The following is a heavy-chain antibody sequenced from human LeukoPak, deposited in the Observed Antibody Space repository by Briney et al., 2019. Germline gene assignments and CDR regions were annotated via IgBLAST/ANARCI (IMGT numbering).Heavy chain of an antibody. CDR3: ARGYYGSGSALAFGI. J-gene: IGHJ3*02. D-gene: IGHD3-10*01. Sequence: SETLSLTCTVSGGSISSSYWSWIRHHPGKRLEWIGYIYYSGSTNYNPSLKSRVTISVATSKNQFSLKLSSVTAADAAVYYCARGYYGSGSALAFGIWGQGTMVTVSS. V-gene: IGHV4-59*01. CDR2: IYYSGST. CDR1: GGSISSSY.